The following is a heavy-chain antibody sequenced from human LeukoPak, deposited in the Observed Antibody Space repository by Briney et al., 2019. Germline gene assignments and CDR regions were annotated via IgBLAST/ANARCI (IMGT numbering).Heavy chain of an antibody. CDR1: GFTFSSYG. V-gene: IGHV3-23*01. J-gene: IGHJ3*02. CDR2: ITKSGDQT. D-gene: IGHD5-24*01. CDR3: VKSAGKDGYRDVFDI. Sequence: GGSLRLSCAASGFTFSSYGMHWVRQAPGKGLEWVSTITKSGDQTHYADSVRGLFTISRDIFKNTLYLQMNSLRTEDTAVYHCVKSAGKDGYRDVFDIWGQGTVVTVSS.